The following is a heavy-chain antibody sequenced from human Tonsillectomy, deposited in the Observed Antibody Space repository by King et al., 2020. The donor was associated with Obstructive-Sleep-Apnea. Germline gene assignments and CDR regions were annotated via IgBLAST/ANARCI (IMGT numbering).Heavy chain of an antibody. CDR2: ISSSSSYI. V-gene: IGHV3-21*01. CDR3: ALSTRVDYLSPHH. Sequence: VQLVESGGGLVKSGGSLRLSCAASGFTFSSYSMNWVRQAPGKGLEWVSSISSSSSYIYYADSVKGRFTISRDNAKNSLYLQMNSLRAEDTAVYYCALSTRVDYLSPHHWGQGTLVTVSS. D-gene: IGHD2/OR15-2a*01. J-gene: IGHJ5*02. CDR1: GFTFSSYS.